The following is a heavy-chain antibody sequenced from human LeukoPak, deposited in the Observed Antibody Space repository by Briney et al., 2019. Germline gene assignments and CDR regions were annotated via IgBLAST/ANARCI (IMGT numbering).Heavy chain of an antibody. CDR2: IKQDGSEK. Sequence: TGGSLRLSCAASGFTFSSYWMSWVRQAPGKGLEWVANIKQDGSEKYYVDSVKGRFTISRDNAKNSLYLQMNSLRAEDTAVYYCARGRWGDPIEIIAGAGPFDYWGRETLVTVPS. V-gene: IGHV3-7*04. J-gene: IGHJ4*02. D-gene: IGHD6-19*01. CDR3: ARGRWGDPIEIIAGAGPFDY. CDR1: GFTFSSYW.